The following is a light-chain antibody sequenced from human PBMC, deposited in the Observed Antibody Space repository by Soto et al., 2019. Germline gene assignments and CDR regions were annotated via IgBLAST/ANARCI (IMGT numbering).Light chain of an antibody. CDR1: QNIHTY. CDR3: QQCRPPPIT. V-gene: IGKV1-39*01. CDR2: AAS. J-gene: IGKJ5*01. Sequence: DIQTTQSPSSLSASVGDRVTITCRARQNIHTYLTWYQQRPGKAPNLLIFAASNLQSGVSSRFSGSGSGTDFTLTISSLQPEDYATDYCQQCRPPPITFGQGTRLEIK.